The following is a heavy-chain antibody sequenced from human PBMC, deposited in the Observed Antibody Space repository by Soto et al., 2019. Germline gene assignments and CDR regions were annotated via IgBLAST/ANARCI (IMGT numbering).Heavy chain of an antibody. CDR3: AKDRVYCSGGSCYQGYYFDY. V-gene: IGHV3-23*01. D-gene: IGHD2-15*01. CDR1: GFTFSSYA. J-gene: IGHJ4*02. Sequence: PGGSVRLSCAASGFTFSSYAMSWVRQAPGKGLEWVSAISGSGGSTYYADSVKGRFTISGDNSKNTLYLQMNSLRAEDTAVYYCAKDRVYCSGGSCYQGYYFDYWGQGTLVTVSS. CDR2: ISGSGGST.